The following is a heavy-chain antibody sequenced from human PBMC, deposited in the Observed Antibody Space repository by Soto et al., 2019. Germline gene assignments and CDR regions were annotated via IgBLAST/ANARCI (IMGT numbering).Heavy chain of an antibody. J-gene: IGHJ4*02. D-gene: IGHD1-26*01. CDR3: ARDLYSGSYYFDH. CDR2: ISAYTGKT. Sequence: QVQLVQSGAEVKTPGASLKVSCKASGYTFSSYGISWVRPAPGQGLEGMGWISAYTGKTKYAQKLQGRVTMTTDTSTSPAYMDVRLLRSDETAVYYCARDLYSGSYYFDHWGQGTLVTGSS. V-gene: IGHV1-18*04. CDR1: GYTFSSYG.